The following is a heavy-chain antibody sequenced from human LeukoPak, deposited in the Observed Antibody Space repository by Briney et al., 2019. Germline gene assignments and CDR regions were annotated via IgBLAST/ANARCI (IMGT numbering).Heavy chain of an antibody. J-gene: IGHJ4*02. CDR2: INPNSGRT. CDR3: ARDPGLKDFWSGYPDY. D-gene: IGHD3-3*01. V-gene: IGHV1-2*02. Sequence: LKFSGKASGYTFTGYYMHWVRQPPEQGLEWMGWINPNSGRTNYAQKFQGRVTMTRDTSISTAYMELSRLRSDDTAVYYCARDPGLKDFWSGYPDYWGQGTLVTVSS. CDR1: GYTFTGYY.